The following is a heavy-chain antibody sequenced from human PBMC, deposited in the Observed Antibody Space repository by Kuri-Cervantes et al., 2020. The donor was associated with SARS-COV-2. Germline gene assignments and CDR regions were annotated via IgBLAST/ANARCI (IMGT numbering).Heavy chain of an antibody. D-gene: IGHD3-3*01. CDR3: ARAPLHYDFWSGGFDY. Sequence: SETLSLTCTVSGGSISSYYWSWIRQPAGKGLEWIGRIYTSGSTNYNPSLKSRVTISVDTSKNQFSLKLSSVTAADTAVYYCARAPLHYDFWSGGFDYWGQGTLVTVSS. CDR2: IYTSGST. V-gene: IGHV4-4*07. CDR1: GGSISSYY. J-gene: IGHJ4*02.